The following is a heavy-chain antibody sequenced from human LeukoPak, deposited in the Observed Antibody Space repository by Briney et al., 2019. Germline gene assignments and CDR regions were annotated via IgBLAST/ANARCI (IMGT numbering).Heavy chain of an antibody. CDR3: AKGSGRGYSYGLDN. CDR1: GFTFSSYA. J-gene: IGHJ4*02. D-gene: IGHD5-18*01. CDR2: ISSSGGST. Sequence: QSGGSLRLSCAASGFTFSSYAMSWVRQAPGKGLEWVSVISSSGGSTYYADSVKGRFTISRDSSKNTLYLQMTSLRAEDTALYYCAKGSGRGYSYGLDNWGQGTLVTVSS. V-gene: IGHV3-23*01.